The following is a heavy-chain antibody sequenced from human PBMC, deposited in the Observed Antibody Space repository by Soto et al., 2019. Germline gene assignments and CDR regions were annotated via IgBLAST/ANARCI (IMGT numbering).Heavy chain of an antibody. CDR3: AREGGGYNF. CDR2: IVPVFGRP. CDR1: GGSFSNIG. D-gene: IGHD5-12*01. J-gene: IGHJ4*02. Sequence: ASVKVSCKASGGSFSNIGISWVRQAPGQGLEWMGGIVPVFGRPNYAQRFRGRLTITADESTSTGHMELISLRSDDTAVYYCAREGGGYNFWGQGTQVTVSS. V-gene: IGHV1-69*13.